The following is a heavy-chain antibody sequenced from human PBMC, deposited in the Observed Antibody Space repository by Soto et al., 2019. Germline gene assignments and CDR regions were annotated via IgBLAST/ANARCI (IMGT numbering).Heavy chain of an antibody. CDR1: GGSISSSSYY. CDR2: IYYSGST. J-gene: IGHJ3*02. V-gene: IGHV4-39*01. D-gene: IGHD3-9*01. Sequence: QLQLQESGPGLVKPSETLSLTCTVSGGSISSSSYYWGWIRQPPGKGLEWIGSIYYSGSTYYNPSLKSRVTISVDTSKHQFSMKLRSVTAADTAVYYCAVLLRYFDWPVRRLGFDIWGQGTMVTVSS. CDR3: AVLLRYFDWPVRRLGFDI.